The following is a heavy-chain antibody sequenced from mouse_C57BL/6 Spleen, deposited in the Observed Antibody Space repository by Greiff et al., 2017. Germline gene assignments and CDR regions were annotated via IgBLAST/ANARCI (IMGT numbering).Heavy chain of an antibody. CDR3: ARDDGYEAWFAY. D-gene: IGHD2-3*01. V-gene: IGHV5-17*01. CDR1: GFTFSDYG. Sequence: DVKLVESGGGLVKPGGSLKLSCAASGFTFSDYGMHWVRQAPEKGLEWVAYISSGSSTIYYADTVKGRFTISRDNAKNTLFLQMTSLRSEDTAMYYCARDDGYEAWFAYWGQGTLVTVAA. J-gene: IGHJ3*01. CDR2: ISSGSSTI.